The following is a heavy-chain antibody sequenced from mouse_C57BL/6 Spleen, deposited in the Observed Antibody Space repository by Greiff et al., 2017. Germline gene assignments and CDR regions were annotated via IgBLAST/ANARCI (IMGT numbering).Heavy chain of an antibody. J-gene: IGHJ2*01. CDR3: ARGYGSSYYFDY. CDR2: IYPRDGST. CDR1: GYTFTDHT. D-gene: IGHD1-1*01. Sequence: QVQLQQSDAELVKPGASVKISCKASGYTFTDHTIHWMKQRPEQGLEWIGYIYPRDGSTKYNEKFKGKATLTADKSSSTAYMQLNSLTSEDTAVYFCARGYGSSYYFDYWGQGTTLTVSS. V-gene: IGHV1-78*01.